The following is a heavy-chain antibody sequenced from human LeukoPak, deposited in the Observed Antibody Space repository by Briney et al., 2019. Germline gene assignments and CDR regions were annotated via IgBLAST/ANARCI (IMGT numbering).Heavy chain of an antibody. Sequence: GGSLRLSCAASGFTFSSYSMNWVRQAPGKVLEWVSSISSSSSYIYYADSVKGRFTISRDNAKNSLYLQMNSLRAEDTAVYYCARERVVAATQLDYWGQGTLVTVSS. J-gene: IGHJ4*02. CDR3: ARERVVAATQLDY. CDR2: ISSSSSYI. V-gene: IGHV3-21*01. CDR1: GFTFSSYS. D-gene: IGHD2-15*01.